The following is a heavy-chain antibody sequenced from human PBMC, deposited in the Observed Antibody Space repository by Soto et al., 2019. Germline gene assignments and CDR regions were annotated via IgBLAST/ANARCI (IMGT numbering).Heavy chain of an antibody. D-gene: IGHD2-2*01. CDR3: AKHISPSWDYGY. CDR2: VTGGGGST. J-gene: IGHJ4*02. Sequence: PGGSLRLSCAAPGFTFSSYAMSWIRQAPGKGLEWVSAVTGGGGSTYYADSVKGRFTISRDNSKDTLYLQMNSLRAEDTAVYFCAKHISPSWDYGYWGQGTLVTVSS. V-gene: IGHV3-23*01. CDR1: GFTFSSYA.